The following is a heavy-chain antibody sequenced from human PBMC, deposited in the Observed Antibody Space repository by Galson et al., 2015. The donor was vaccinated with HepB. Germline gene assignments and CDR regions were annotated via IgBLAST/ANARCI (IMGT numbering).Heavy chain of an antibody. J-gene: IGHJ2*01. Sequence: SVKVSCKASGDRFSGHYIHWVRRAPGKGLEWLGWINPSSGGTIPAQRFQDRVTLTRVTSINPAFMELTKLTSDDTAVYYCATSPGNPHWFFDLWGRGTLVIVSS. V-gene: IGHV1-2*02. CDR1: GDRFSGHY. CDR3: ATSPGNPHWFFDL. CDR2: INPSSGGT. D-gene: IGHD1-26*01.